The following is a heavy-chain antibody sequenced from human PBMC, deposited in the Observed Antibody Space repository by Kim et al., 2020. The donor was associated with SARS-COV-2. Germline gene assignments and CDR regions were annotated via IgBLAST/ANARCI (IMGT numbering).Heavy chain of an antibody. CDR3: ARRYYDSSGVYFFDY. D-gene: IGHD3-22*01. J-gene: IGHJ4*02. Sequence: GGSLRLSCVASGFTFSRYWMHWVRQGPGKGLVWVSRISNDGTTTNYADSVKGRFTISRDNSKNTLYLQMNSLRVEDTAVYYCARRYYDSSGVYFFDYWGQGTLVTVSS. CDR1: GFTFSRYW. V-gene: IGHV3-74*01. CDR2: ISNDGTTT.